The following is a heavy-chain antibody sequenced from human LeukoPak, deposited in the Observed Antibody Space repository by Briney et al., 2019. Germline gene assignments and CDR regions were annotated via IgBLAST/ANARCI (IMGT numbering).Heavy chain of an antibody. CDR2: IVVGSGNT. CDR3: VPGTRVVGATSGLDY. Sequence: GASVKVSCKTSGFTSTSSAMQWVRQARGQRLEWIGWIVVGSGNTNYAQKLQERVTVTRDMSTGTAYMELSSLRSEDTAVYYCVPGTRVVGATSGLDYWGQGTLVTVSS. J-gene: IGHJ4*02. D-gene: IGHD1-26*01. V-gene: IGHV1-58*02. CDR1: GFTSTSSA.